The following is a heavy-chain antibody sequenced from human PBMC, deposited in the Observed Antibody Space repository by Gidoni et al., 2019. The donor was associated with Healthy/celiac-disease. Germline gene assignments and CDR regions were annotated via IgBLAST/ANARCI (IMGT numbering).Heavy chain of an antibody. J-gene: IGHJ5*02. CDR2: INHSGST. Sequence: QVQLQQWGAGLLKSSENLSLTCAVYGGSFSGYYWSWIRQPPGKGLEWIGEINHSGSTNYTPSLKSRVTTSVDTSKNQFSLRLSSVTAADTAVYYCARGRVLLWFGDPPNWFDPWGQGTLVTVSS. CDR1: GGSFSGYY. CDR3: ARGRVLLWFGDPPNWFDP. V-gene: IGHV4-34*01. D-gene: IGHD3-10*01.